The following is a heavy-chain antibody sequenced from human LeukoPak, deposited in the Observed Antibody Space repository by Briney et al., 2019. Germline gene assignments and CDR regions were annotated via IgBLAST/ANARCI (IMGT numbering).Heavy chain of an antibody. V-gene: IGHV3-23*01. J-gene: IGHJ6*04. Sequence: GGSLRLSCAASGFTFSSSAMSWVRQAPGKGLEWVSAISNNGGYTYYADSVQGRFTISRDNSKSTLCLQMNNLRAEDTAVYYCARDGSSGRGYYYYYGMDVWGEGTTVTVSS. D-gene: IGHD1-26*01. CDR2: ISNNGGYT. CDR1: GFTFSSSA. CDR3: ARDGSSGRGYYYYYGMDV.